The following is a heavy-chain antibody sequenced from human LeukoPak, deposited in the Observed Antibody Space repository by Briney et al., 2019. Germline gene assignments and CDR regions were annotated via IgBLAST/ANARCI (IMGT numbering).Heavy chain of an antibody. D-gene: IGHD5-24*01. CDR2: IIPIFGTA. J-gene: IGHJ4*02. CDR3: ARDGGWLQFSDY. Sequence: ASVKVSCKASGGTFSSYAISWVRQAPGQGLEWMGRIIPIFGTANYAQKFQGRVTITTGESTSTAYMELSSLRSEDTAVYYCARDGGWLQFSDYWGQGTLVTVSS. CDR1: GGTFSSYA. V-gene: IGHV1-69*05.